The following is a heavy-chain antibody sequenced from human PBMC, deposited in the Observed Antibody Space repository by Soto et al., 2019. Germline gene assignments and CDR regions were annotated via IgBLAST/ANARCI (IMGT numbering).Heavy chain of an antibody. CDR2: ISSDGDLR. J-gene: IGHJ4*02. V-gene: IGHV3-23*01. CDR3: AKVRQRFLDILTGATNFDS. CDR1: GFTFNNFA. Sequence: EVHLLGSGGDLVKPGGSLRLSCEVSGFTFNNFAMSWVRQIPGKGLEWVSTISSDGDLRHYAESVKGRFTISRDNSKSSLFLQMNSLRAEDTALYFCAKVRQRFLDILTGATNFDSWGQGTLVTVSS. D-gene: IGHD3-9*01.